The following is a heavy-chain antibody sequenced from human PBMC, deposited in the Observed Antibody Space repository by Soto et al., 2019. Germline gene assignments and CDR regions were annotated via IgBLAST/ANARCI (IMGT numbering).Heavy chain of an antibody. V-gene: IGHV3-15*07. CDR2: IKTKTDGGTT. Sequence: PGGSLRLSCAASGFTFSHAWMNWVRRAPGKGLEWVGHIKTKTDGGTTDYAEPVKGRFTISRDDSKKTLYLQMNSLKTEDTAVYYCTTLGHYYDSSPLDVWGQGTTVTVSS. J-gene: IGHJ6*02. D-gene: IGHD3-22*01. CDR1: GFTFSHAW. CDR3: TTLGHYYDSSPLDV.